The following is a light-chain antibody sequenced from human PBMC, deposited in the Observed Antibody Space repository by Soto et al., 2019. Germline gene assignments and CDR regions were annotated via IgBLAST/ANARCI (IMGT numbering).Light chain of an antibody. CDR3: SSYTTSSAFVL. V-gene: IGLV1-40*01. CDR1: SSNIGAGYD. Sequence: QSVLTQPPSVSGAPGQRVTISCSGGSSNIGAGYDVHWYQQLPETAPKLLIYGNNIRPSGVSNRFAGSKSGNTASLTISGLQTEDEADYYCSSYTTSSAFVLFGGGTKLTVL. J-gene: IGLJ2*01. CDR2: GNN.